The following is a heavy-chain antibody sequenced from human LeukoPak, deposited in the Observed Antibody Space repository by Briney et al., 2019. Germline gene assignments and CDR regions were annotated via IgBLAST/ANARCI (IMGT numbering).Heavy chain of an antibody. CDR3: ARVPHPWSYYDSSGYYR. D-gene: IGHD3-22*01. J-gene: IGHJ4*02. V-gene: IGHV3-7*01. CDR1: GFTFSSYW. Sequence: GGSLRLSCAASGFTFSSYWMSWVRQAPGKGLEWVANIKQDGSEKYYVDSVKGRFTISRDNAKNSLYLQMNSLRAEDTAVYYCARVPHPWSYYDSSGYYRWGQGTLVTVSS. CDR2: IKQDGSEK.